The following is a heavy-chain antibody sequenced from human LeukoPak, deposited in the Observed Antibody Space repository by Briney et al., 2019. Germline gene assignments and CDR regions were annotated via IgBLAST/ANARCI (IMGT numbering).Heavy chain of an antibody. Sequence: SETLSLTCTVSGGSISSSSYYWGWIRQPSGKGLEWIGSIYYSGSTYYNPSLKSRVTISVDTSKNQFSLKLSSVTAADTAVYYCARQRRDGYNYVDPYYFDYWGQGTLVTVSS. CDR1: GGSISSSSYY. V-gene: IGHV4-39*01. D-gene: IGHD5-24*01. CDR3: ARQRRDGYNYVDPYYFDY. J-gene: IGHJ4*02. CDR2: IYYSGST.